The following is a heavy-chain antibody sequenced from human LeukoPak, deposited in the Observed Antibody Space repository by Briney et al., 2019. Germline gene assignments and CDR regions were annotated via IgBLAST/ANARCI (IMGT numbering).Heavy chain of an antibody. J-gene: IGHJ4*02. CDR3: AKDWGYSYGFFDY. CDR2: IRYDGSNK. CDR1: GFTFSSYG. V-gene: IGHV3-30*02. Sequence: GGSLRLSCAASGFTFSSYGMHWVRQAPGKGLEWVAFIRYDGSNKYYADSVKGRFTISRDNSKNTLYLQMNSLRAEDTAAYYCAKDWGYSYGFFDYWGQGTLVTVSS. D-gene: IGHD5-18*01.